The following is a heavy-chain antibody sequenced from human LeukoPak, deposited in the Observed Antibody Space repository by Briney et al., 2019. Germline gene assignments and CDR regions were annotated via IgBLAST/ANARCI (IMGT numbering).Heavy chain of an antibody. J-gene: IGHJ6*02. V-gene: IGHV4-61*01. Sequence: PSETLSLTCTVSGGSVNSGYYYWSWIRQPPGEGLEWIGYIYYTGSVDYNASLKSRLTISLDTSKNRFSLKLNSVTAADTAVYYCARDHSYYFGSQTSTLDVWGQGTAVTVSS. CDR3: ARDHSYYFGSQTSTLDV. CDR1: GGSVNSGYYY. CDR2: IYYTGSV. D-gene: IGHD3-10*01.